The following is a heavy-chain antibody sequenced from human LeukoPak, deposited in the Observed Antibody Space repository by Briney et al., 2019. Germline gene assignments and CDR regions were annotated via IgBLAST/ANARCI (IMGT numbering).Heavy chain of an antibody. J-gene: IGHJ4*02. CDR1: GGTFSSYA. Sequence: GASVKVSCKVSGGTFSSYAISWVRQAPGQGLEWMGGIIPIFGTANYAQKFQGRVTITADESTNTAYMELSSLRSEDTAVYYCARDSYGSGSYWFYWGQGTLVTVSS. CDR2: IIPIFGTA. V-gene: IGHV1-69*13. D-gene: IGHD3-10*01. CDR3: ARDSYGSGSYWFY.